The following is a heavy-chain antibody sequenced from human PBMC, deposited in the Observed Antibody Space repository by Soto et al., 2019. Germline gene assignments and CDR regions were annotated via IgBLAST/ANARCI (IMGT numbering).Heavy chain of an antibody. D-gene: IGHD2-15*01. CDR1: GFTFSSYS. J-gene: IGHJ6*03. Sequence: GSLRLSCAASGFTFSSYSMNWVLQAPWKGLEWVSSISSSSSYIYYADSVKGRFTISRDNAKNSLYLQMNSLRAEDTAVYYCASGIYCSGGSCYYYYYYMDVWGKGTTVTVSS. V-gene: IGHV3-21*01. CDR2: ISSSSSYI. CDR3: ASGIYCSGGSCYYYYYYMDV.